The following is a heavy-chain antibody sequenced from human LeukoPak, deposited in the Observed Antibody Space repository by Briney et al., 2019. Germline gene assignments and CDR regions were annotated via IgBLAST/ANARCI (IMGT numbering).Heavy chain of an antibody. J-gene: IGHJ4*02. CDR1: GFTFSSYA. D-gene: IGHD3-10*01. V-gene: IGHV3-23*01. Sequence: GGSLRLSCAASGFTFSSYAMSWVRRAPGKGLEWVSAISGSGGSTYYADSVKGRFPISRDNTKNTLYLQMNSLRAEDTAGYYCAKDRALLWFGELSYFDYWGQGTLVTVSS. CDR3: AKDRALLWFGELSYFDY. CDR2: ISGSGGST.